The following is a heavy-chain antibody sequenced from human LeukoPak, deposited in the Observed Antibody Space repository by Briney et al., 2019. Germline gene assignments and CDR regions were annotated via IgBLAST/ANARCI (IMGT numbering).Heavy chain of an antibody. CDR3: ARVGGDYYFDY. D-gene: IGHD2-21*02. J-gene: IGHJ4*02. V-gene: IGHV4-59*01. Sequence: PSETLSLTCTVSGGSISNYYWSWIRQPPGKGLEWIGYIYYSGSANYNPSLKSRVTISVDTSKNQFSLKLSSVTAADTAVYYCARVGGDYYFDYWGQGTLVTVSS. CDR2: IYYSGSA. CDR1: GGSISNYY.